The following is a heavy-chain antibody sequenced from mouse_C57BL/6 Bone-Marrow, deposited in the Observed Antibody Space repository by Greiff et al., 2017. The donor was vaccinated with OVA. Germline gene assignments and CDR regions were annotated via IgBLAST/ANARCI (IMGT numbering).Heavy chain of an antibody. CDR3: ASAIYYYGSSYDFDY. V-gene: IGHV1-82*01. D-gene: IGHD1-1*01. J-gene: IGHJ2*01. CDR1: GYAFSSSW. Sequence: VQLQQSGPELVKPGASVKISCKASGYAFSSSWMNWVKQRPGKGLEWIGRIYPGDGDTKYKGKFKGKATRTADKSSSTAYMQLSSLTSADSAVYFFASAIYYYGSSYDFDYWGQGTTLTVSS. CDR2: IYPGDGDT.